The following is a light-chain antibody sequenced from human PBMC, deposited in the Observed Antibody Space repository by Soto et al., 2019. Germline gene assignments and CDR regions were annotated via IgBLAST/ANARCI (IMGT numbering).Light chain of an antibody. J-gene: IGLJ1*01. CDR2: GNS. Sequence: QSVLTQPPSVSGAPGQRVTISCTGSSSNIGAGYDVHWYQQLPGTAPKLLIYGNSNRPSGVPDRFSGSKSGTSASLAITGLQPDDEADYYCQSYDSSLSAHVFGTGTKLTVL. V-gene: IGLV1-40*01. CDR1: SSNIGAGYD. CDR3: QSYDSSLSAHV.